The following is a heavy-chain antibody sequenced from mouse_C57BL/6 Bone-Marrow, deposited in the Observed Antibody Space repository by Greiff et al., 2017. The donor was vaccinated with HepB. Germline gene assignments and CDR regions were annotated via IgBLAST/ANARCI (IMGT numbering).Heavy chain of an antibody. CDR3: TTEDGSSYENFDY. CDR2: IDPENGDT. V-gene: IGHV14-4*01. J-gene: IGHJ2*01. Sequence: VQLQQSGAELVRPGASVKLSCTASGFNIKDDYMHWVKQRPEQGLEWIGWIDPENGDTEYASKFQGKATITADTSSKTAYLQLSSLTSEDTAVYYCTTEDGSSYENFDYWGHGTTLTVSS. CDR1: GFNIKDDY. D-gene: IGHD1-1*01.